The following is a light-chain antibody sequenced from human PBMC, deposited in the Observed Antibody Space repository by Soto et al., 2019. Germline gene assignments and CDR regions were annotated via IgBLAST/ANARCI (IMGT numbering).Light chain of an antibody. V-gene: IGKV1-12*01. CDR3: QQANSFPLT. Sequence: DIQMTQSPSSVSASEGDRVTITCRASQGISSWLVWYQQKPGKAPKLLIYAASSLQSGVPSRFSGSGSGTDFTLTISSLQPEDFATYYCQQANSFPLTFGGGTKVEIK. CDR2: AAS. J-gene: IGKJ4*01. CDR1: QGISSW.